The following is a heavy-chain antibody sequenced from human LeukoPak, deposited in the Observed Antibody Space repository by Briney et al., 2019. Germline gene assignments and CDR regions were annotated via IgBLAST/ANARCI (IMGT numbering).Heavy chain of an antibody. CDR2: VYPGDSDT. D-gene: IGHD3-10*01. Sequence: GESLKISCKGSGYRFTSYWIGWVRQMPGKGLEWMGIVYPGDSDTRSSPSFQGQVTISADKSISTAYLQWSSLKASDTAMYYCARKTYYYGSGSYPFDYWGQGTLVTVSS. V-gene: IGHV5-51*01. J-gene: IGHJ4*02. CDR3: ARKTYYYGSGSYPFDY. CDR1: GYRFTSYW.